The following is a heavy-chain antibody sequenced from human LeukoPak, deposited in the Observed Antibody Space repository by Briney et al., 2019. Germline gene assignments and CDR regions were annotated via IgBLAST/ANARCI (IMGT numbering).Heavy chain of an antibody. D-gene: IGHD1-26*01. V-gene: IGHV4-39*02. CDR1: GGSLSSISYY. CDR3: AREWELRSDNWFGYNWFDP. CDR2: IYSSGTT. J-gene: IGHJ5*02. Sequence: SETLSLTCTVSGGSLSSISYYWGWIRQPPGKGLEWIGSIYSSGTTYYNPSLKSRVTISVDTSKNQFSLKLSSVTAADTAVYYCAREWELRSDNWFGYNWFDPWGQGTLVTVSS.